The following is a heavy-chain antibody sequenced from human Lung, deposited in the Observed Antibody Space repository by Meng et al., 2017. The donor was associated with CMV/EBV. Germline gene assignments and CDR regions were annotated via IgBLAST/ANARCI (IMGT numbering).Heavy chain of an antibody. V-gene: IGHV3-74*01. CDR3: ARDGSGSDDY. CDR1: GFTLSRYR. D-gene: IGHD1-26*01. J-gene: IGHJ4*02. Sequence: GESXKISCAASGFTLSRYRMHWIRQAPGKGLVWVSRINEYGSRTDYADSVKGRFTIFRDNAKNTLYLQMDSLRAEDTAVYYCARDGSGSDDYWGQGTVVTVSS. CDR2: INEYGSRT.